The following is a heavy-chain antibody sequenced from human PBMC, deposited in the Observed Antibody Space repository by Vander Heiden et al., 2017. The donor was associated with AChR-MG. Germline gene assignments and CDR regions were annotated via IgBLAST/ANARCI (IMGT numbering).Heavy chain of an antibody. CDR1: GFTFSSDS. CDR2: MSSSSSYI. V-gene: IGHV3-21*01. Sequence: EVQLVESGGGLVKPGGPLRLSCAASGFTFSSDSMNWLRQAPGTGLERVSSMSSSSSYIYYADSVKGRFTISRDNAKNSLYLQMNSLRAEDTAVYYCARDNGDYVAYFDYWGQGTLVTVSS. D-gene: IGHD4-17*01. J-gene: IGHJ4*02. CDR3: ARDNGDYVAYFDY.